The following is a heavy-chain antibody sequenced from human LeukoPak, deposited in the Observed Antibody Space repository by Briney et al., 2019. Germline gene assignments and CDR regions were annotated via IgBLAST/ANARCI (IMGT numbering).Heavy chain of an antibody. CDR2: IYYSGST. J-gene: IGHJ4*02. Sequence: SETLSLTCTVSGGSISSYYWSWIRQPPGKGLEWIGYIYYSGSTNYNPSLKSRVTISVDTSKNQFSLKLSSVTAADTAVYYCARVSVYCSGDCYAFDYWGQGTLVTVSS. V-gene: IGHV4-59*01. D-gene: IGHD2-21*02. CDR1: GGSISSYY. CDR3: ARVSVYCSGDCYAFDY.